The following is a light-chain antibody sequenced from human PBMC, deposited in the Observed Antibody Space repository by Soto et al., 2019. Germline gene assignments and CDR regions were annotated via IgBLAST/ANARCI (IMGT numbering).Light chain of an antibody. CDR3: QQANSFPWT. Sequence: DIQMTQSPSSVSAFVGDRVTITCRASQDISTWLAWYQEKPGRAPKFLIYSASSLQSGVPSRFNGTGSGTDFTLTISSLQPEDFATYYCQQANSFPWTFGQGTKVEI. CDR1: QDISTW. J-gene: IGKJ1*01. V-gene: IGKV1-12*02. CDR2: SAS.